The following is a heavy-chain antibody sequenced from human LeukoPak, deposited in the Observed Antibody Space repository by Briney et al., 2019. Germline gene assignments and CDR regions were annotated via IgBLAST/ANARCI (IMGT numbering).Heavy chain of an antibody. D-gene: IGHD3-9*01. V-gene: IGHV3-33*01. J-gene: IGHJ5*02. CDR1: GFTFSSYG. Sequence: GGSLRLSCAASGFTFSSYGMHWVRQAPGKGLERVAVIWYDGSNKYYADSVKGRFTISRDNSKNTLYLQMNSLRAEDTAVYYCARDKNYDILTGYSPPWGQGTLVTVSS. CDR2: IWYDGSNK. CDR3: ARDKNYDILTGYSPP.